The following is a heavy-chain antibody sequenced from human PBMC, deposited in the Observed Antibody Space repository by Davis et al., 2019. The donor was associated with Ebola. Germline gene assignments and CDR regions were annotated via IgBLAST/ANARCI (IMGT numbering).Heavy chain of an antibody. CDR2: ISNGGRT. Sequence: SETLSLTCSVSGGSVGSDYWSWIRQSPGKGLEWIAFISNGGRTIYNLSLRGRVTISIDTSKNQFSLEVRSVTAADTAFYYCVRGSDACKTGYWGQGTLVTVSS. J-gene: IGHJ4*02. CDR3: VRGSDACKTGY. CDR1: GGSVGSDY. D-gene: IGHD1-26*01. V-gene: IGHV4-59*02.